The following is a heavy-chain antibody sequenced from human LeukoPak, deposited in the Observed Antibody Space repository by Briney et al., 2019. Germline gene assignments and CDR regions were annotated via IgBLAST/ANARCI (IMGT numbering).Heavy chain of an antibody. J-gene: IGHJ4*02. CDR1: GFSFSRSA. CDR2: LSNDGGYT. D-gene: IGHD2-15*01. V-gene: IGHV3-30*04. CDR3: ARDRKSGGGTALED. Sequence: GRSLRLSCVASGFSFSRSAMHWVRQAPGKGLEWVTILSNDGGYTYYADSVKGRFTVSRDSSKNTLFLEMDSLRPEDTATYFCARDRKSGGGTALEDWGQGTLVTVSS.